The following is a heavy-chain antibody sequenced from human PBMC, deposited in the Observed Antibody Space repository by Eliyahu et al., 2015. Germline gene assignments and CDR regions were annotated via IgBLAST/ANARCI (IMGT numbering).Heavy chain of an antibody. J-gene: IGHJ6*02. CDR2: IYYRGST. V-gene: IGHV4-59*08. CDR3: ARLAGGYYYYYGMDV. D-gene: IGHD2-15*01. CDR1: GGXISSYY. Sequence: QVQLQESGPGLVKPSETLSLTCTVXGGXISSYYWSWIRXPPGKGLEWIGYIYYRGSTNYNPSLKSRVTISVDTSKNQFSLKLSSVTAADTAVYYCARLAGGYYYYYGMDVWGQGTTVTVSS.